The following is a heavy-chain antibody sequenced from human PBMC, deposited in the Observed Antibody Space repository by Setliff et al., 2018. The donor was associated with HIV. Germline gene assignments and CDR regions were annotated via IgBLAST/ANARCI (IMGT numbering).Heavy chain of an antibody. V-gene: IGHV4-59*01. CDR1: GGSISSYY. CDR2: IYYSGST. J-gene: IGHJ6*03. D-gene: IGHD6-13*01. CDR3: ARDRGGAAAGGYYYMDV. Sequence: SETLSLTCTVSGGSISSYYWSWIRQPPGKGLEWIGYIYYSGSTNYNPSLKSRVTISVDTSKNQFSLKLSSVTAADTAVYYCARDRGGAAAGGYYYMDVWGKGTTVTV.